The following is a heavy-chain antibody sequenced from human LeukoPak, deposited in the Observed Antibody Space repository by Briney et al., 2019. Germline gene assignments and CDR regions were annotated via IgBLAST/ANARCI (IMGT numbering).Heavy chain of an antibody. D-gene: IGHD1-26*01. CDR2: IYYRVTS. J-gene: IGHJ4*02. CDR1: GDSISTYY. CDR3: ARVEWELLYYFDY. V-gene: IGHV4-59*01. Sequence: SETLSLTCTVSGDSISTYYWSWIRQPPGKGLEWIGYIYYRVTSDYNPSLKSRVTMSVDMSTRQISLKLSSVTAADTAVYYCARVEWELLYYFDYWGQGTLVTVSS.